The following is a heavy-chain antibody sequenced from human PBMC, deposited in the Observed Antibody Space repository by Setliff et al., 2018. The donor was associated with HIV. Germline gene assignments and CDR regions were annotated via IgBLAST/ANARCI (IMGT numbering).Heavy chain of an antibody. CDR2: ISAYNGNT. Sequence: VASVKVSCKASGYSFTNYDINWVRQATGQGLEWMGWISAYNGNTNYAQKLQGRVTMTTDTSTSTAYMELRSLRSDDTAVYYCARTTVTTYYFDYWGQGTLVTVSS. J-gene: IGHJ4*02. V-gene: IGHV1-18*01. D-gene: IGHD4-17*01. CDR1: GYSFTNYD. CDR3: ARTTVTTYYFDY.